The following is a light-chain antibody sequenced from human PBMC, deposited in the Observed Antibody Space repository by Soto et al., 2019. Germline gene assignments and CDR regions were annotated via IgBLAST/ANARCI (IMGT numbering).Light chain of an antibody. V-gene: IGKV3-20*01. CDR1: QSVASTY. J-gene: IGKJ3*01. CDR3: QQYGNSPPFT. CDR2: GAS. Sequence: DIVLTQSPGTLSLSPGERATLSCRASQSVASTYLAWYQQKPGQAPRLLIYGASSRATGITDRFSGSGSGTDFTLTISRLEPEDFAVYYCQQYGNSPPFTFGPGTKVDIK.